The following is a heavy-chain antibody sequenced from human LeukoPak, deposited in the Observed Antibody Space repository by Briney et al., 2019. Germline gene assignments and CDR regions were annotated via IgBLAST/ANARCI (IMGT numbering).Heavy chain of an antibody. CDR3: ASLGGFYDSSGYDNWFDP. V-gene: IGHV1-18*01. Sequence: ASVKVSCKASGYTFTSYGISWVRQAPGRGLEWMGWISAYNGNTNYAQKLQGRVTMTTDTSTSTAYMELRSLRSDDTAVYYCASLGGFYDSSGYDNWFDPWGQGTLVTLSS. D-gene: IGHD3-22*01. CDR1: GYTFTSYG. J-gene: IGHJ5*02. CDR2: ISAYNGNT.